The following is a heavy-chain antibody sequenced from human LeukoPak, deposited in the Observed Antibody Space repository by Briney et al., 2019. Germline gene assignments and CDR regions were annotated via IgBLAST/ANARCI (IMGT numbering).Heavy chain of an antibody. CDR3: TTNYYVGYFDH. CDR1: GFSFSHDA. CDR2: IKTKTDGGTR. D-gene: IGHD3-10*02. Sequence: GESLRLSCIGTGFSFSHDAMGWVRQAPGKGLEWVGRIKTKTDGGTRDYAAPVTGRFTISRDDSKNTLYLQMDSLKTEDTAVYYCTTNYYVGYFDHWGQGTLVTVSS. V-gene: IGHV3-15*01. J-gene: IGHJ4*02.